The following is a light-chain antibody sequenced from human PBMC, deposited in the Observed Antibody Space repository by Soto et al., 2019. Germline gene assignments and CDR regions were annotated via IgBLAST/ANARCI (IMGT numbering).Light chain of an antibody. CDR1: SSDVGGYNY. CDR2: EVS. J-gene: IGLJ1*01. CDR3: SSYTSSSTYV. V-gene: IGLV2-14*01. Sequence: QSVLTQPASVSGSPGQSITISCTGTSSDVGGYNYVSWYQQHPGNAPKLMIYEVSNRPSGVSNRFSGSKSGNTASLTISGLQAEDEADYYCSSYTSSSTYVLGTGTKVTVL.